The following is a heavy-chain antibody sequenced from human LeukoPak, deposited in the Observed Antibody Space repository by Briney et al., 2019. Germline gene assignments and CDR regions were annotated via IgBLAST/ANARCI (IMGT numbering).Heavy chain of an antibody. J-gene: IGHJ4*02. CDR2: IIPIFGTA. CDR3: ARLEWELLRWFFYY. D-gene: IGHD1-26*01. V-gene: IGHV1-69*13. Sequence: ASVKVSCKASGGTFSSYAISWVRQAPGQGLEWMGGIIPIFGTANYAQKFQGRVTITADESTSTAYMELSSLRSEDTAVYYCARLEWELLRWFFYYLGQGTLVTVSS. CDR1: GGTFSSYA.